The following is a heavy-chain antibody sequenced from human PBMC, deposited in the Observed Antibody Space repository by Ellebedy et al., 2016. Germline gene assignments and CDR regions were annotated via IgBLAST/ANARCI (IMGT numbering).Heavy chain of an antibody. V-gene: IGHV3-23*01. D-gene: IGHD4-17*01. CDR2: MRGDGAKT. J-gene: IGHJ4*02. Sequence: GESLKISXTASGFTFSNYVMSWVRQAPGKGLEWVSTMRGDGAKTHLADSVKGRFTKSRDIPKNMVYLQMNRLRAEDTAIYYCRQGHYANYWGQGTLVTVSS. CDR1: GFTFSNYV. CDR3: RQGHYANY.